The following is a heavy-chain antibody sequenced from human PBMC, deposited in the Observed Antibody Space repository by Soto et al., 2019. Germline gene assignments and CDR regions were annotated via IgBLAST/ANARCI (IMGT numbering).Heavy chain of an antibody. CDR1: GFSLGTPGMG. J-gene: IGHJ4*02. CDR2: IYWDDDK. D-gene: IGHD4-17*01. Sequence: QITLKESGPALVKPTQTLTLTCTFSGFSLGTPGMGVAWIRQPPGRALEWLALIYWDDDKRYSPSLKSRLTIAQDASNKQVVLTMTNTDPVDTATYYCAHMRASRTVELFDYWGQGTLVTVSP. CDR3: AHMRASRTVELFDY. V-gene: IGHV2-5*02.